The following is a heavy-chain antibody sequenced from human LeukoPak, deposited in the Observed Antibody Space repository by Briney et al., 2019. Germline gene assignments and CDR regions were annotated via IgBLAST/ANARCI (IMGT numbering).Heavy chain of an antibody. Sequence: ASVKVSCKASGYTFTSYGISWVRQAPGQGLEWMGWISAYNGNTNYAQKLQGRVTMTTDTSTSTAYMELRSLRSDDTAVYYCATSTKYSSSWGAFDIWGQGTMVTVSS. CDR1: GYTFTSYG. CDR3: ATSTKYSSSWGAFDI. CDR2: ISAYNGNT. V-gene: IGHV1-18*01. J-gene: IGHJ3*02. D-gene: IGHD6-13*01.